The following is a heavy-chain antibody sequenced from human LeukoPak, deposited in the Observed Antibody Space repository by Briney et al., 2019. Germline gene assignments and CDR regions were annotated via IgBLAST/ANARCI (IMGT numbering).Heavy chain of an antibody. Sequence: GSVKVSCKASGYTFTSYGISWVRQAPGQGLEWMGWISAYNGNTNYAQKLQGRVTMTTGTSTSTAYMELRSLISDDTAVYYCARNGQWELANWFDPWGQGTLVTVSS. CDR3: ARNGQWELANWFDP. V-gene: IGHV1-18*01. CDR2: ISAYNGNT. D-gene: IGHD1-26*01. CDR1: GYTFTSYG. J-gene: IGHJ5*02.